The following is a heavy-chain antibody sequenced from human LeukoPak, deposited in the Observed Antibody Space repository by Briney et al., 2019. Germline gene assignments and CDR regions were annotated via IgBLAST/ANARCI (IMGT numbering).Heavy chain of an antibody. CDR3: ARAEEEEYGSGSYYIRWFDP. CDR1: GGTFSSYA. V-gene: IGHV1-69*13. D-gene: IGHD3-10*01. CDR2: VIPIFGTA. Sequence: ASVKVSCKASGGTFSSYAISWVRQAPGQGLEWMGGVIPIFGTANYAQKFQGRVTITADESTSKAYMELSSLRSEDMAVYYCARAEEEEYGSGSYYIRWFDPWGQGTLVTVSS. J-gene: IGHJ5*02.